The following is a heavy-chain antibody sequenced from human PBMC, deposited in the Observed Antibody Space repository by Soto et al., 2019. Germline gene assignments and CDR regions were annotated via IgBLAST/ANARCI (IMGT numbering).Heavy chain of an antibody. J-gene: IGHJ4*02. Sequence: PGGSLRLSCAASGFRFDDYAMHWVRQAPGKGLEWLSGISWNHVTTGYADSVKGRFTISRDNAKNSLLLQMNSLRAEDTAVYYCAKDLDLHGTTVTHFDNWGQGTQVTVSS. V-gene: IGHV3-9*01. CDR1: GFRFDDYA. CDR3: AKDLDLHGTTVTHFDN. D-gene: IGHD4-17*01. CDR2: ISWNHVTT.